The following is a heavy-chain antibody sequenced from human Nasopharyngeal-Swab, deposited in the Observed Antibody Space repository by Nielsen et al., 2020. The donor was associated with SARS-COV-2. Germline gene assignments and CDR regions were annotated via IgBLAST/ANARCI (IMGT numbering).Heavy chain of an antibody. V-gene: IGHV3-72*01. CDR2: ARDKANRYTT. D-gene: IGHD3-3*01. CDR3: ARGATILGGHASRMDV. CDR1: GFTFSDHY. Sequence: GGSLRLSCAASGFTFSDHYMDWVRQAPGKGLEWVGRARDKANRYTTEYAASVKGRFTISRDDSKNSLYLQMNSLKTEDTAVYYCARGATILGGHASRMDVWGQGTTVTVSS. J-gene: IGHJ6*02.